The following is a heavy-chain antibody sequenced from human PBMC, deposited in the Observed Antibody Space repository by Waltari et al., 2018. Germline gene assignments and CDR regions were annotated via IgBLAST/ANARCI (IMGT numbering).Heavy chain of an antibody. J-gene: IGHJ6*03. CDR1: GFTFSSYW. CDR2: IKQDGSEK. D-gene: IGHD3-22*01. Sequence: EVQLVESGGVLVQPGGSLRLSCAASGFTFSSYWMSWVRQAPGKGLEWVANIKQDGSEKYYVDSVKGRFTISRDNAKNSLYLQMNSLRAEDTAVYYCARDSGYYDSSAYYYYYMDVWGKGTTVTISS. CDR3: ARDSGYYDSSAYYYYYMDV. V-gene: IGHV3-7*01.